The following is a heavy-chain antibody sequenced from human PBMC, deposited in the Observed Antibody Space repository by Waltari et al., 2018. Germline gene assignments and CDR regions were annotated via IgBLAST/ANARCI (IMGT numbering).Heavy chain of an antibody. D-gene: IGHD6-19*01. Sequence: EVILVESGGGLVQPGGSLRLSCAASGFIFSNYWMTWVRQAPGQEVEWVGNIGEDGSKKYYVATYKGRATITRENAKNSLYLEVHSLRDEETAVYDCAGGAVAGPTYLYYYGMNVWGQGTTVTVSS. CDR2: IGEDGSKK. V-gene: IGHV3-7*01. CDR1: GFIFSNYW. J-gene: IGHJ6*02. CDR3: AGGAVAGPTYLYYYGMNV.